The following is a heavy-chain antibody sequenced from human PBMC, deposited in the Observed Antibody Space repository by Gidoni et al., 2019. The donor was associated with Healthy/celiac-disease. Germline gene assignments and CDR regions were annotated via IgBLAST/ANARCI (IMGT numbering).Heavy chain of an antibody. Sequence: EVQLLESGGGLVQPGGSLRLSCAASGFTFSSYAMSWVRQAPGKGLECVSAFSGSGGSTYYADSVKGRFTISRDNSKNTLYLQMNSLRAEDTAVYYCAKDQGYCSGGSCYSPYYYGMDVWGQGTTVTVSS. D-gene: IGHD2-15*01. CDR1: GFTFSSYA. J-gene: IGHJ6*02. V-gene: IGHV3-23*01. CDR2: FSGSGGST. CDR3: AKDQGYCSGGSCYSPYYYGMDV.